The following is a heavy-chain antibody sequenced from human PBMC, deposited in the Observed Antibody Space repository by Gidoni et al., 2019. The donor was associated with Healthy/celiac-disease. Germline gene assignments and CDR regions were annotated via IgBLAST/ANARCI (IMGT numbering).Heavy chain of an antibody. V-gene: IGHV4-59*01. Sequence: QVQLQESGPGLVQPSETLSLTCTVSGGSISRYYWSWIRKPPGKGLEWIGYIYYSGSTNYNPSLKSRVTISVDTSKNQFSLKLSSVTAADTAVYYCARDFYYGSGSYNLYGMDVWGQGTTVTVSS. D-gene: IGHD3-10*01. CDR2: IYYSGST. CDR3: ARDFYYGSGSYNLYGMDV. CDR1: GGSISRYY. J-gene: IGHJ6*02.